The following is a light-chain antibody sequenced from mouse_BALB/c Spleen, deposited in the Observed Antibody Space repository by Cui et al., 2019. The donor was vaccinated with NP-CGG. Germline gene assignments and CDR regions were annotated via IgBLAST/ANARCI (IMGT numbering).Light chain of an antibody. Sequence: QIVLTQSPAIMSASLGERVTMTCTANSSVRSSYFHWYQQKPGSAPKRGIYSTANLACGVPPRFSGSGSGTSYSLTISSMEAEDAATYYCHQYHRSPFTFGGGTKLEI. CDR1: SSVRSSY. CDR3: HQYHRSPFT. CDR2: STA. V-gene: IGKV4-74*01. J-gene: IGKJ2*01.